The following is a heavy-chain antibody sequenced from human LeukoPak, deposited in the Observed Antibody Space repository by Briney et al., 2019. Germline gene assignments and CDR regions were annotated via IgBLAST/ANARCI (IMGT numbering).Heavy chain of an antibody. D-gene: IGHD2-2*01. CDR1: GGSISSYY. CDR2: IYTSGST. Sequence: SETLSLTCTVSGGSISSYYWSWIRQPPGKGLEWIGYIYTSGSTNYNPSLKSRVTMSVDTSKNQFSLKLSSVTAADTAVYYCARRQRISSTVYRWDWFDPWGQGTLVTVSS. J-gene: IGHJ5*02. V-gene: IGHV4-4*09. CDR3: ARRQRISSTVYRWDWFDP.